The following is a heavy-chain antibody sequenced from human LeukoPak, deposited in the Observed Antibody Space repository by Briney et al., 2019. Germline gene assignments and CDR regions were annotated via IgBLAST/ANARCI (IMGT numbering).Heavy chain of an antibody. D-gene: IGHD3-10*01. CDR3: AKDLRAYYYGSGSFDY. CDR1: GFTFSSYG. V-gene: IGHV3-30*18. CDR2: ISYDGSNK. J-gene: IGHJ4*02. Sequence: GGSLRLSCAASGFTFSSYGMHWVRQAPGKGLEWVAVISYDGSNKYYADSVEGRFTISRDNSKNTLYLQMNSLRAEDTAAYYCAKDLRAYYYGSGSFDYWGQGTLVTVSS.